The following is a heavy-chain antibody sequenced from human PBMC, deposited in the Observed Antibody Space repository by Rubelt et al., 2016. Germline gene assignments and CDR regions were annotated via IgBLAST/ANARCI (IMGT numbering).Heavy chain of an antibody. V-gene: IGHV3-23*03. J-gene: IGHJ6*02. CDR2: IHSGGST. CDR3: ARKVLQAYGMDV. Sequence: EVQLVESGGGLVKPGGSLRLSCAASGFTFSSYAMSWVRQAPGKGLEWVSLIHSGGSTYCADSVKGRFSISRHNSKNTLYLQMNSLRAEDTAVYYCARKVLQAYGMDVWGQGTTVTVSS. CDR1: GFTFSSYA. D-gene: IGHD1-1*01.